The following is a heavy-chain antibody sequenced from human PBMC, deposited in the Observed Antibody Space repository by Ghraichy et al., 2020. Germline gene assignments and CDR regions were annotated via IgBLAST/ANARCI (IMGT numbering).Heavy chain of an antibody. CDR3: ARRNNWSYFDS. J-gene: IGHJ4*02. Sequence: SETLSLTCTVSGGSMGSGVYYWSWIRQHPGKGLEWIGYIYYSGSTYYNPSLQSRVTISVEASKNQFSLKVTSVTAADTARYYCARRNNWSYFDSWGQGTLVTVSS. CDR2: IYYSGST. CDR1: GGSMGSGVYY. V-gene: IGHV4-31*03. D-gene: IGHD1-20*01.